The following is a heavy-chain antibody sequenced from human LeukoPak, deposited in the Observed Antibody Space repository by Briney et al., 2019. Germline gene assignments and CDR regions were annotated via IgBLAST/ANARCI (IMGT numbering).Heavy chain of an antibody. J-gene: IGHJ4*02. V-gene: IGHV4-34*01. Sequence: SETLPLTCAVYGGSFSGYYWSWIRQPPGKGLGWIGEINHSGSTNYNPSLKSRVTISVDTSKNQFSLKLSSVTAADTAVYYCARRTRIAAAGTKGYYFDYWGQGTLVTVSS. D-gene: IGHD6-13*01. CDR3: ARRTRIAAAGTKGYYFDY. CDR2: INHSGST. CDR1: GGSFSGYY.